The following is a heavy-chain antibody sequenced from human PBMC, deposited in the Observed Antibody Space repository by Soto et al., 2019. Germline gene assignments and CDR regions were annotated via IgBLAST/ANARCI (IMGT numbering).Heavy chain of an antibody. Sequence: EVQLVESGGGLVKPGGSLRLSCAASGFIFSNAGINWVRQAPGKGLEWVGRIKSKIDGGTTDFAAPVRGRFAISRDDSKKIVYMQMNSLKIEDSGVYYCSTDTYSIMMVVRLDNWGHGTLVTVSS. D-gene: IGHD3-16*01. J-gene: IGHJ4*01. V-gene: IGHV3-15*07. CDR2: IKSKIDGGTT. CDR3: STDTYSIMMVVRLDN. CDR1: GFIFSNAG.